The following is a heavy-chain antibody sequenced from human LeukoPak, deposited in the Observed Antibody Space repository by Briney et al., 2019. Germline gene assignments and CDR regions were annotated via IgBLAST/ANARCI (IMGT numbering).Heavy chain of an antibody. CDR1: GFTFSSYA. CDR2: ISYDGSNK. CDR3: ARIFGGYGLFDY. D-gene: IGHD5-12*01. V-gene: IGHV3-30-3*01. J-gene: IGHJ4*02. Sequence: PGGSLRLPCAASGFTFSSYAMHWVRQAPGKGLEWVAVISYDGSNKYYADSVKGRFTISRDNSKNTLYLQMNSLRAEDTAVYYCARIFGGYGLFDYWGQGTLVTVSS.